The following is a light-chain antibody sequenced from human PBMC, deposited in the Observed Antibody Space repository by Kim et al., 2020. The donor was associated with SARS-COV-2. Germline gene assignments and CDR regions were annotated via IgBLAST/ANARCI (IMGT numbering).Light chain of an antibody. CDR1: QSVSNN. Sequence: VSPGERATLSCRASQSVSNNLAWYQQKPGQAPRLLIYGASTRATGIPARFSGSGSGTEFTLTISSLQSEDFAVYYCQQYNNWPPNSFGQGTKLEIK. J-gene: IGKJ2*03. V-gene: IGKV3-15*01. CDR3: QQYNNWPPNS. CDR2: GAS.